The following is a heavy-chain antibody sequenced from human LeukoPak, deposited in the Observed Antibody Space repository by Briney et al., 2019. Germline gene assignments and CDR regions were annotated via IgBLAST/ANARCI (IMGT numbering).Heavy chain of an antibody. V-gene: IGHV4-59*01. Sequence: SETLSLTCVVSGGSISPYYWSWIRQSPGKGLEWIGYIDPSGSASYNPSLKSRVTIFVDRSKNLFSLILTSVSASDTAIYYCARDHWLFSSKTWYYYGMDVWGQGTTVTVSS. J-gene: IGHJ6*02. D-gene: IGHD3-9*01. CDR3: ARDHWLFSSKTWYYYGMDV. CDR2: IDPSGSA. CDR1: GGSISPYY.